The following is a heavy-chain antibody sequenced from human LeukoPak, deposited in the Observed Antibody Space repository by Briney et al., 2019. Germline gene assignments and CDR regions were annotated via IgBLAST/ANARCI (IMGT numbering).Heavy chain of an antibody. CDR1: GFTFSSYA. D-gene: IGHD6-19*01. J-gene: IGHJ4*02. CDR3: AKGRGSGWFRIPSFDY. V-gene: IGHV3-23*01. Sequence: PGGSLRLSCAASGFTFSSYAMSWVRQAPGKGLEWVSAISGSGGSTYYADSVKGRFTISRDNSKNTLYLQMNSLRAEDTAVYYCAKGRGSGWFRIPSFDYWGQGTLVTVSS. CDR2: ISGSGGST.